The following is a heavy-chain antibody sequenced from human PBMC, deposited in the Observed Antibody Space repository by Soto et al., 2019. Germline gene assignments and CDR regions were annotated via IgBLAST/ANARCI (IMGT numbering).Heavy chain of an antibody. CDR1: GFSFSRFE. D-gene: IGHD6-19*01. V-gene: IGHV3-48*03. CDR2: ISSSGAIT. CDR3: ARGGPWLVPPYYYYGLYV. Sequence: PGGSLRLSCAASGFSFSRFEMNWVRQAPGKGLEWVSYISSSGAITYYADSVRGRFTISRDNTKNSLHLQMNSLRAGDTAVYYCARGGPWLVPPYYYYGLYVWGRGTTVTVS. J-gene: IGHJ6*02.